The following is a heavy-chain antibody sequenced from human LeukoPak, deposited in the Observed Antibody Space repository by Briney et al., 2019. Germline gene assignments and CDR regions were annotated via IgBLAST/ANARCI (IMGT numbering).Heavy chain of an antibody. CDR3: AKDLRYYGSGSYQFDY. V-gene: IGHV3-23*01. CDR1: GFTVTSYA. Sequence: GGSLRLSCAASGFTVTSYAMSWVRQAPGKGLGWDSAISGSGGSTYYADSVKGRFTISRDNSTNTLYLQMNSLRAEDTAVYYCAKDLRYYGSGSYQFDYWGQGTLVTVSS. D-gene: IGHD3-10*01. J-gene: IGHJ4*02. CDR2: ISGSGGST.